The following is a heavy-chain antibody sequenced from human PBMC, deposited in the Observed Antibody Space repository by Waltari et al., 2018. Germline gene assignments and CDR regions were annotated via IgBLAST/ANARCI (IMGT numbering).Heavy chain of an antibody. CDR2: IILIFGTA. J-gene: IGHJ3*02. V-gene: IGHV1-69*01. CDR1: GGTFSSYA. D-gene: IGHD6-13*01. Sequence: QVQLVQSGAEVKKPGSSVKVSCKASGGTFSSYAISWVRQAPGQGLEWMGGIILIFGTANYAQKFQGRVTITADESTSTAYMELSSLKASDTAMYYCASILIAAAGDRGAFDIWGQGTMVTVSS. CDR3: ASILIAAAGDRGAFDI.